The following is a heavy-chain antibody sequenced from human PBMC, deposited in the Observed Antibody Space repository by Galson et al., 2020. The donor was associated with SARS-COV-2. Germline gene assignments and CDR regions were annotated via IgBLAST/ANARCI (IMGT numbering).Heavy chain of an antibody. J-gene: IGHJ4*02. D-gene: IGHD1-26*01. V-gene: IGHV3-9*01. Sequence: GGSLRLSCVASGFTFGNYAMHWVRQVPGKGLEWVARISWNSDIIGYADSVKGRFTISRDNAKNSLYLQMNSLRPDDTALYYCTKDPGSYYSHSFDYWGQGTLVTVSS. CDR2: ISWNSDII. CDR3: TKDPGSYYSHSFDY. CDR1: GFTFGNYA.